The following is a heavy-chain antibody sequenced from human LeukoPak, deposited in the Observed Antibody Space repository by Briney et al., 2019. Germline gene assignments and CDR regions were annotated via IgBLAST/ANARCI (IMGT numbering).Heavy chain of an antibody. V-gene: IGHV3-30*03. Sequence: GRSLRLSCAASGFTFSSYGMHWVRQAPGKGLEWVAVISYDGSNKYYADSVKGRFTIFRDNSKNTLYLQMNSLRAEDTAVYYCATDHPVTAYYYYYGMDVWGQGTTVTASS. CDR1: GFTFSSYG. D-gene: IGHD2-21*02. CDR2: ISYDGSNK. CDR3: ATDHPVTAYYYYYGMDV. J-gene: IGHJ6*02.